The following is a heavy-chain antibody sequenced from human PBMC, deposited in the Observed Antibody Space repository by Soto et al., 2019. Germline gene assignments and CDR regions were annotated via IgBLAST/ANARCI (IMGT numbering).Heavy chain of an antibody. V-gene: IGHV1-69*13. CDR2: IIPVFGTA. CDR3: ARDPMTRDYYYDY. J-gene: IGHJ4*02. CDR1: GGTFSSYA. Sequence: SVKVSCKASGGTFSSYAISWVRQAPGQGLEWMGGIIPVFGTANYAQKFQGRVTITADESTSTAYMELSSLRSEDTAVYYCARDPMTRDYYYDYWGQGTLVTVSS. D-gene: IGHD3-22*01.